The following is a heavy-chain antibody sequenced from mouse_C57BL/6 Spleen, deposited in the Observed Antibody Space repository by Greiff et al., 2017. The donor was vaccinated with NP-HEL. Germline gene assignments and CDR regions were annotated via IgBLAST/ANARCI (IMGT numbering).Heavy chain of an antibody. J-gene: IGHJ3*01. V-gene: IGHV1-26*01. Sequence: VQLQQSGPELVKPGASVKISCKASGYTFTDYYMNWVKQSHGKSLEWIGDINPNNGGTSYNQKFKGKATLTVDKSSSTAYMELRSLTSEDSAVYYCARCYLFAYWGQGTLVTVSA. D-gene: IGHD2-12*01. CDR1: GYTFTDYY. CDR3: ARCYLFAY. CDR2: INPNNGGT.